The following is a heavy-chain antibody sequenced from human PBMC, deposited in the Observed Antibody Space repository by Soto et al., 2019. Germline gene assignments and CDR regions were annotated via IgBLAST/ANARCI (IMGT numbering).Heavy chain of an antibody. CDR2: ISGSGGST. CDR3: AKNYYGMDV. CDR1: GFTFSNYA. Sequence: PGGSLRLSCAASGFTFSNYAMRWVRQAPGKGLEWVSGISGSGGSTYYADSVKGRFTISRDNSKNTVYLQMNSLRAEDTAVYYCAKNYYGMDVWGQGTTVTVSS. J-gene: IGHJ6*02. V-gene: IGHV3-23*01.